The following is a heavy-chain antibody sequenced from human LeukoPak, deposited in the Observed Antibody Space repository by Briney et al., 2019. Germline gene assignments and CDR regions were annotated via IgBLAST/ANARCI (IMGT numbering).Heavy chain of an antibody. D-gene: IGHD3-3*01. CDR1: GFTFSSYW. CDR3: ARTYYDFWSSDYFDY. Sequence: GGSLRLSCAASGFTFSSYWMSWVRQAPGKGREGGANIKQDGSEKYYVDSVKGRFTISRDNAKNSLYLQMNSLRAEDTAVYYCARTYYDFWSSDYFDYWGQGTLVTVSS. CDR2: IKQDGSEK. V-gene: IGHV3-7*01. J-gene: IGHJ4*02.